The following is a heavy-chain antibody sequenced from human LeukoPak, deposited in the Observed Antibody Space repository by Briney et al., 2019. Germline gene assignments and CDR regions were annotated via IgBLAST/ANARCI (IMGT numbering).Heavy chain of an antibody. D-gene: IGHD3-10*01. J-gene: IGHJ3*02. V-gene: IGHV3-30*03. CDR2: ISYDGSNK. CDR1: GFTFSSYG. Sequence: GRSLRPSCAASGFTFSSYGMHWVRQAPGKGLEWVAVISYDGSNKYYADSVKGRFTISRDNSKNTLYLQMNSLRAEDTAVYYCARDYGGNDAFDIWGQGTMVTVSS. CDR3: ARDYGGNDAFDI.